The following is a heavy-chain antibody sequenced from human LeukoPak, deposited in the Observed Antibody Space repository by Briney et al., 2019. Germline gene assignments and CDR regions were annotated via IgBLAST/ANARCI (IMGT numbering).Heavy chain of an antibody. D-gene: IGHD1-26*01. CDR3: ARHGSTYSGSPRIFLQH. CDR2: IYSSGGT. Sequence: PSETLSLTCTVSGGSMGSFYWSWIRQPPGKGLEWIGDIYSSGGTNYNPSLKSRVTIPVDTSKKQFSLKLSSVTAADTAVYYCARHGSTYSGSPRIFLQHWGQGTLVTVSS. CDR1: GGSMGSFY. J-gene: IGHJ1*01. V-gene: IGHV4-59*08.